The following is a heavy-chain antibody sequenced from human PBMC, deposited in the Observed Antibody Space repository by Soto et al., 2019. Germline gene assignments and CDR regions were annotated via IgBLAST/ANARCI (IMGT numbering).Heavy chain of an antibody. J-gene: IGHJ5*02. V-gene: IGHV4-31*03. D-gene: IGHD2-21*01. Sequence: SETLSLTCSVFADAIRDGGYYWSWIRQLPGKGLEWLGYIYYTGTTYYNPSLKSRLTMSVDMSKSQFSLKLTSLTAADTAVYYCATVPSPQPYPVVIQGWFGPWGRGILVPVSS. CDR3: ATVPSPQPYPVVIQGWFGP. CDR1: ADAIRDGGYY. CDR2: IYYTGTT.